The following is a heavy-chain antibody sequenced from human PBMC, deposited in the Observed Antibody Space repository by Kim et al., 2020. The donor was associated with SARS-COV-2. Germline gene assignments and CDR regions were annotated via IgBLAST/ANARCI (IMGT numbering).Heavy chain of an antibody. CDR3: ARESAVADLIDY. V-gene: IGHV3-53*01. J-gene: IGHJ4*02. D-gene: IGHD6-19*01. Sequence: GGSLRLSCAASGFTVSSSYMSWVRQVPGKGLEWVSNIFSDGSTYYADSVKGRFTISRDITKNKLYLQMNSLRAEDTAVYHCARESAVADLIDYWGQGTLVTVSS. CDR1: GFTVSSSY. CDR2: IFSDGST.